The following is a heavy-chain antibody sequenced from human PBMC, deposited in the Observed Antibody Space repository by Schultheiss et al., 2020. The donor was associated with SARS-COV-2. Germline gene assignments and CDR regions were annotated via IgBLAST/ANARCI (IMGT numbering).Heavy chain of an antibody. Sequence: GESLKISCAASGFTFSSYEMNWVRQAPGKGLEWVAVISYDGSNKYYADSVKGRFTISRDNSKNTLYLQMNSLRAEDTAVYYCAKATLPGCWGQGTLVTVSS. V-gene: IGHV3-30*18. CDR1: GFTFSSYE. J-gene: IGHJ4*02. CDR2: ISYDGSNK. CDR3: AKATLPGC.